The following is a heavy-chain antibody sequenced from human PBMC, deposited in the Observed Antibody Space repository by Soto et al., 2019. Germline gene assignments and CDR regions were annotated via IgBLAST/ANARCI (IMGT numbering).Heavy chain of an antibody. CDR2: ISSNGGST. D-gene: IGHD6-13*01. CDR3: VKDQVGIAAVSYFDY. V-gene: IGHV3-64D*08. Sequence: PGGSLRLSSSASGFTFSSYAMHWVRQAPGKGLEYVSAISSNGGSTYYADSVKGRFTISRDNSKNTLYLQMSSLRAEDTAVYYCVKDQVGIAAVSYFDYWGQGTLVTVSS. CDR1: GFTFSSYA. J-gene: IGHJ4*02.